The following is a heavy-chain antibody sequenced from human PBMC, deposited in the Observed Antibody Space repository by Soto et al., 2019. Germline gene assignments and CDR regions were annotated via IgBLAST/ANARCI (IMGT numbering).Heavy chain of an antibody. V-gene: IGHV3-53*04. D-gene: IGHD6-13*01. Sequence: EVQLVESGGGLVQPGGSLRLSCAASGFSVSSNYMSWVRQAPGKGLEWVSVIYSGGSTYYADSVKGRFTISRHNFKSPLYRQMTSLGAEDTAVYYCARGQQLIRNYYYDGMDVWGQGTTVTVSS. CDR1: GFSVSSNY. CDR2: IYSGGST. J-gene: IGHJ6*02. CDR3: ARGQQLIRNYYYDGMDV.